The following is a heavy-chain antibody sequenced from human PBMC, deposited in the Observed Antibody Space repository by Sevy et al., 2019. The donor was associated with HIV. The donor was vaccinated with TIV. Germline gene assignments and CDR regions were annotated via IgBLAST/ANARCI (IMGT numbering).Heavy chain of an antibody. CDR2: GYYDGTT. CDR1: GGSISDSNYY. D-gene: IGHD6-19*01. CDR3: AREKEWLVRLNDY. V-gene: IGHV4-39*02. Sequence: SETLSLTCIVSGGSISDSNYYWGWIRQPPGKGLEWIGSGYYDGTTDYNPSLKSRVTISVDTSKNHLSLKLRSVTAADTAVYYCAREKEWLVRLNDYWGQGILVIVSS. J-gene: IGHJ4*02.